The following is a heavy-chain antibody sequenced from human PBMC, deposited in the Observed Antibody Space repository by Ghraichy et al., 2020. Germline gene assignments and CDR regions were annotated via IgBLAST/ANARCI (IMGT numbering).Heavy chain of an antibody. D-gene: IGHD4-23*01. Sequence: GESLNISCAASGFVFSTYSMNWVRQAPGKGLEWVSYISLSTSTIYYADSVKGRFTISRDNAKNSMSLQMNSLRDEDTAVYYCARDNGGNADYWGQGTLVTVSS. CDR3: ARDNGGNADY. CDR2: ISLSTSTI. V-gene: IGHV3-48*02. J-gene: IGHJ4*02. CDR1: GFVFSTYS.